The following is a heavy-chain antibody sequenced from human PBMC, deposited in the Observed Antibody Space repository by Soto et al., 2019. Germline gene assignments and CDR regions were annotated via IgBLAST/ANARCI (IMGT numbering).Heavy chain of an antibody. V-gene: IGHV3-30-3*01. CDR3: ARDDGIQLWFGA. CDR1: GFTFSSYA. J-gene: IGHJ6*02. Sequence: GGSLRLSCAASGFTFSSYAMHWVRQAPGKGLEWVAVISYDGSNKYYADSVKGRFTISRDNSKNTLYLQMNSLRAEDTAAYYCARDDGIQLWFGAWGQGTTVTVSS. D-gene: IGHD5-18*01. CDR2: ISYDGSNK.